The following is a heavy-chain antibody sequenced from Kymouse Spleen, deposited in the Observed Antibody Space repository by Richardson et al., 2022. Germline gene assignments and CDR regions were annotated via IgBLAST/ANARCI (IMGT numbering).Heavy chain of an antibody. Sequence: QVQLVESGGGVVQPGRSLRLSCAASGFTFSSYGMHWVRQAPGKGLEWVAVIWYDGSNKYYADSVKGRFTISRDNSKNTLYLQMNSLRAEDTAVYYCARELLMVRGANWFDPWGQGTLVTVSS. V-gene: IGHV3-33*01. J-gene: IGHJ5*02. D-gene: IGHD3-10*01. CDR3: ARELLMVRGANWFDP. CDR1: GFTFSSYG. CDR2: IWYDGSNK.